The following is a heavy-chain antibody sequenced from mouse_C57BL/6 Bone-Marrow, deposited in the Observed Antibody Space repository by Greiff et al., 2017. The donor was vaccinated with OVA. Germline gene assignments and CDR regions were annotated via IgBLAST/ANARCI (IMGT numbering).Heavy chain of an antibody. CDR3: ARFWWWYFDV. D-gene: IGHD1-1*02. CDR2: ILPGSGST. V-gene: IGHV1-9*01. Sequence: QVQLKESGAELMKPGASVKLSCKATGYTFTGYWIEWVKQRPGHGLEWIGEILPGSGSTNYNVKFKGKATFTADTSSNTAYMQLSSLTTEDSAIYYCARFWWWYFDVWGTGTTVTVSS. CDR1: GYTFTGYW. J-gene: IGHJ1*03.